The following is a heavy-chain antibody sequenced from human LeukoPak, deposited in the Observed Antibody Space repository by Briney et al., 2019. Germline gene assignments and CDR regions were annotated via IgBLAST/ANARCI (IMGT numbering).Heavy chain of an antibody. CDR3: ARGNYYYYYMDV. Sequence: ASVKVSCKSSVGTFSLYAVSWVRPAPGQGLAWMGGIIPIFGTTNYAQNFQGRVTITTDESTSTAYMELSSLRPEDTAVYYCARGNYYYYYMDVWGKGTTVTVS. V-gene: IGHV1-69*05. J-gene: IGHJ6*03. CDR1: VGTFSLYA. CDR2: IIPIFGTT.